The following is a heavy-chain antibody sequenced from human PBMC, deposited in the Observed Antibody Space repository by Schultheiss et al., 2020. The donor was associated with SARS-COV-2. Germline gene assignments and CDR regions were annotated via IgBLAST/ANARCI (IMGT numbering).Heavy chain of an antibody. V-gene: IGHV4-39*01. J-gene: IGHJ5*02. CDR1: GGSISSSSYY. CDR3: ASRETLRHLAAAGTGWFDP. D-gene: IGHD6-13*01. Sequence: SETLSLTCTVSGGSISSSSYYWGWIRQPPGKGLEWIGSIYYSGSTYYNPSLKSRVTISVDTSKNQFSLKLSSVTAADTAVYYCASRETLRHLAAAGTGWFDPWGQGTLVTVSS. CDR2: IYYSGST.